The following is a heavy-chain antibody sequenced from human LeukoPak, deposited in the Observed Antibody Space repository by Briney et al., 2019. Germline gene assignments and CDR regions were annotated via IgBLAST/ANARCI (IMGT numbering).Heavy chain of an antibody. J-gene: IGHJ4*02. D-gene: IGHD4-11*01. CDR2: IYHSGST. CDR1: GGSICSGGYY. V-gene: IGHV4-30-2*01. CDR3: ARDSPDDYSNY. Sequence: SQTLSLTCTVSGGSICSGGYYWSWIRQPPGKGLEWIGYIYHSGSTYYNPSLKSRVTISVDRSKNQFSLKLSSVTAADTAVYYCARDSPDDYSNYWGQGTLVTVSS.